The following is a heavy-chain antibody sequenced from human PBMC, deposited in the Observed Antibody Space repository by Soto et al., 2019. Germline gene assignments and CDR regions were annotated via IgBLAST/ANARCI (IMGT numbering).Heavy chain of an antibody. J-gene: IGHJ5*02. D-gene: IGHD5-12*01. V-gene: IGHV3-13*04. CDR2: IGTAGDT. Sequence: GGSLRLSCAASGFTFSSYDMHWVRQATGKGLEWVSAIGTAGDTYYPGSVKGRFTISRENAKNSLYLQMNSLRAGDAAVYYCARGGGRVATPWFDPWGQGTLVTVSS. CDR3: ARGGGRVATPWFDP. CDR1: GFTFSSYD.